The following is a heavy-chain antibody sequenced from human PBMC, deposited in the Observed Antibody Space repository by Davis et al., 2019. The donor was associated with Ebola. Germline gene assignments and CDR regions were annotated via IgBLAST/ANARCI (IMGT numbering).Heavy chain of an antibody. V-gene: IGHV4-4*02. CDR1: GGSISSSNW. CDR3: ARRSVGGNGWFDP. J-gene: IGHJ5*02. D-gene: IGHD2-8*01. Sequence: GSLRLSCAVSGGSISSSNWWSWVRQPPGKGLEWIGEINHSGSTNYNPSLKSRVTISVDTSKNQFSLKLSSVTAADTAVYYCARRSVGGNGWFDPWGQGTLVTVSS. CDR2: INHSGST.